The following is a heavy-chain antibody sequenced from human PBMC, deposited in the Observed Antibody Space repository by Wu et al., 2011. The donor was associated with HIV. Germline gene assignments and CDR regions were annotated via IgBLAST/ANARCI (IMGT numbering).Heavy chain of an antibody. J-gene: IGHJ3*02. V-gene: IGHV1-2*02. CDR2: ISPENGDT. CDR3: ARDYYYDTSGDDYQGEPFDI. Sequence: QVQLEQSGTEVKKPGASVRVSCKASGYRFTDYTVHWLRQTPAQGLEWMGWISPENGDTDYKRKFKGRVTMTRDSSISTIYMELRSLTYDDMGFYYCARDYYYDTSGDDYQGEPFDIWGQGTTVIVSS. D-gene: IGHD3-22*01. CDR1: GYRFTDYT.